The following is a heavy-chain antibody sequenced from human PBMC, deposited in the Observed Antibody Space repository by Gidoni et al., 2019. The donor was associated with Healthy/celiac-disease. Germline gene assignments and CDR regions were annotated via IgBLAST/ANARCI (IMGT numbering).Heavy chain of an antibody. J-gene: IGHJ4*02. D-gene: IGHD3-10*01. V-gene: IGHV3-21*01. CDR3: ARADGSGSYADY. CDR2: ISSSSSYI. CDR1: GFTFSSYS. Sequence: EVQLVESGGGLVKPGGSLRLSCAASGFTFSSYSMNWVRQAPGKGLEWVSSISSSSSYIYYADSVKGRFTISRDNAKNSLYLQMNSLRAEDTAVYYCARADGSGSYADYWGQGTLVTVSS.